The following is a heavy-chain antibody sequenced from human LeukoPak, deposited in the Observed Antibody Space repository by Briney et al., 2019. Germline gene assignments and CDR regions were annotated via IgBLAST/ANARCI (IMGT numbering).Heavy chain of an antibody. CDR1: GFTFSSYA. D-gene: IGHD3-10*01. Sequence: GGSLRLSCAASGFTFSSYAMSWVRQAPGKGLEWVSAISGSGGSTYYADSVKGRFTISRGNSKNTLYLQMNSLRAEDTAVYYCAKDLRITMVRGAFDIWGQGTMVTVSS. CDR2: ISGSGGST. V-gene: IGHV3-23*01. CDR3: AKDLRITMVRGAFDI. J-gene: IGHJ3*02.